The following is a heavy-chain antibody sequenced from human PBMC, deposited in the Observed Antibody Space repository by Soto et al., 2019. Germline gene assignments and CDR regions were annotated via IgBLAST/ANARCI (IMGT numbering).Heavy chain of an antibody. J-gene: IGHJ5*02. CDR3: ARPYPNMDWFDP. CDR1: GFTFSDYY. Sequence: RGSLRLSCAASGFTFSDYYMSWIRQAPGKGLEWVSYISSSGSTIYYADSVKGRFTISRDNAKNSLYLQMNSLRAEDTAVYYCARPYPNMDWFDPWGQGTLVTVSS. D-gene: IGHD2-21*01. CDR2: ISSSGSTI. V-gene: IGHV3-11*01.